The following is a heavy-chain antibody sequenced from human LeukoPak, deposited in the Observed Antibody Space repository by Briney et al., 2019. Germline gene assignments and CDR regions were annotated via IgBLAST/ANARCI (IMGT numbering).Heavy chain of an antibody. CDR2: ISPEGSDK. CDR3: AKDRMGGSTFDI. J-gene: IGHJ3*02. Sequence: GGSLRLSCAASGFSFSGYWMRWVRQAPGKGLEWVANISPEGSDKYYKDSVKGRFTVSRDNAKDSLYLQMNSLRAEDTAVYYCAKDRMGGSTFDIWGQGTMVTVSS. D-gene: IGHD1-26*01. V-gene: IGHV3-7*01. CDR1: GFSFSGYW.